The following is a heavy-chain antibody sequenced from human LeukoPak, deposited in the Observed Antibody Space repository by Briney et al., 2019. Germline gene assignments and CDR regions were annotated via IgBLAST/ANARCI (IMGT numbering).Heavy chain of an antibody. CDR3: ARENDFWSH. CDR1: GGSFSGYY. CDR2: INHSGST. J-gene: IGHJ4*02. Sequence: SETLSLTCAVYGGSFSGYYWSWIRQPPGKGLEWIGEINHSGSTNYNPSLKSRVTISVDTSKNQFSLKLSSVTAADTAVYYCARENDFWSHWGQGTLVTVSS. D-gene: IGHD3-3*01. V-gene: IGHV4-34*01.